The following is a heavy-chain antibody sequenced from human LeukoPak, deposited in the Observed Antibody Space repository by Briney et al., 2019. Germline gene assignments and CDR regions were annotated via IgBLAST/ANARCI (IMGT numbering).Heavy chain of an antibody. CDR2: ISAYNGNT. D-gene: IGHD1-26*01. J-gene: IGHJ4*02. Sequence: ASVKVSCKASGYTFTSYGISWVRQAPGQGLEWMGWISAYNGNTTYAQKLQGRVTMTTDTSTSTAYMELRSLRSDDTAVYYCARDVRKMGIVGAPSCDYWGQGTLVTVSS. V-gene: IGHV1-18*01. CDR1: GYTFTSYG. CDR3: ARDVRKMGIVGAPSCDY.